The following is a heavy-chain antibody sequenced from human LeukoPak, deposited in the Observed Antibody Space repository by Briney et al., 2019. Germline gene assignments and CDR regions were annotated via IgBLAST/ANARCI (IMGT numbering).Heavy chain of an antibody. CDR2: ISSSSSYI. CDR3: AKDHGDGYNIGYYFDY. Sequence: AGGSLRLSCAASGFTFSSYSMNWVRQAPGKGLEWVSSISSSSSYIYYADSVKGRFTISRDNSKNTLYLQMNSLRAEDTAVYYCAKDHGDGYNIGYYFDYWGQGTLVTVSS. D-gene: IGHD5-24*01. J-gene: IGHJ4*02. CDR1: GFTFSSYS. V-gene: IGHV3-21*01.